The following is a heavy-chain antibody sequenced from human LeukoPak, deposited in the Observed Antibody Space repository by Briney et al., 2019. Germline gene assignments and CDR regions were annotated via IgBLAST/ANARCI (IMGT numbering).Heavy chain of an antibody. Sequence: GESLKISCKGSGYSFTSYWISWVRQMPGKGLEXXXXXXPSDSYTNYSPSFQGHVTISADKSISTAYLQWSSLKASDTAMYYCARHSGDCSSTSCYGGGWFDPWGQGTLVTVSS. D-gene: IGHD2-2*01. V-gene: IGHV5-10-1*01. CDR2: XXPSDSYT. CDR3: ARHSGDCSSTSCYGGGWFDP. J-gene: IGHJ5*02. CDR1: GYSFTSYW.